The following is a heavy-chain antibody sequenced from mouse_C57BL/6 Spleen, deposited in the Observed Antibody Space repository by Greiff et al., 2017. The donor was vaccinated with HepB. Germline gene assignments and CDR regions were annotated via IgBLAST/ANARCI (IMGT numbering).Heavy chain of an antibody. CDR2: IRNKANGYTT. Sequence: EVQLVESGGGLVQPGGSLSLSCAASGFTFTDYYMSWVRQPPGKALEWLGFIRNKANGYTTEYSASVKGRFTIARDNSQSILYLQMNALRAEDSATYYCARYHSSGPCLDYWGQGTTLTVSS. V-gene: IGHV7-3*01. CDR3: ARYHSSGPCLDY. J-gene: IGHJ2*01. CDR1: GFTFTDYY. D-gene: IGHD3-2*02.